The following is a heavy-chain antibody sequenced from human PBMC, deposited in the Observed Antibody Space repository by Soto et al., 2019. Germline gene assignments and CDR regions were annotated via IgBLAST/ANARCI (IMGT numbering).Heavy chain of an antibody. CDR3: ARDPYSSGWHRPIV. Sequence: EVQLVESGGGLVQPGGSLSLSCAASGFTFSSYSMNWVRQAPGKGLEWVSYISSSSSTIYYADSVKGRFTISRDNAKNSLYLQMNSLRDEDTAVYYCARDPYSSGWHRPIVWGQGTLVTVSS. J-gene: IGHJ4*02. CDR1: GFTFSSYS. D-gene: IGHD6-19*01. CDR2: ISSSSSTI. V-gene: IGHV3-48*02.